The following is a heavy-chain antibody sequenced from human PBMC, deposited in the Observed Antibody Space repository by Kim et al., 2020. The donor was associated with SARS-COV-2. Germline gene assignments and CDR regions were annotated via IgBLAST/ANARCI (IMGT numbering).Heavy chain of an antibody. CDR1: GFTFSSYG. V-gene: IGHV3-30*18. Sequence: GGSLRLSCAASGFTFSSYGMHWVRQAPGKGLEWVAVISYDGSNKYYADSVKGRFTISRDNSKNTLYLQMNSLRAEDTAVYYCAKHDMAIVVVPAAIAFDIWGQGTMVTVSS. CDR3: AKHDMAIVVVPAAIAFDI. J-gene: IGHJ3*02. D-gene: IGHD2-2*02. CDR2: ISYDGSNK.